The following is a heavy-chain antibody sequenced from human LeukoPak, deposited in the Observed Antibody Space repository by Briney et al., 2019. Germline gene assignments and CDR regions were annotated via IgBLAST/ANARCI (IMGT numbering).Heavy chain of an antibody. J-gene: IGHJ4*02. CDR1: GGTFSSHA. V-gene: IGHV1-69*05. CDR3: ARGDSGYDYGFDN. CDR2: IIPIFGTT. Sequence: SVKVSCKASGGTFSSHAINWVRQAPGQGLEWVGGIIPIFGTTNYAQKFQGRVTITTDESTSTGYMELRSLRSDDTAVYYCARGDSGYDYGFDNWGQGTLVTVSS. D-gene: IGHD5-12*01.